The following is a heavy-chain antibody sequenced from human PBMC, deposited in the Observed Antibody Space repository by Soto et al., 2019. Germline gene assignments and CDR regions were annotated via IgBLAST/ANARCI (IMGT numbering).Heavy chain of an antibody. CDR1: GGSVSSGSYY. V-gene: IGHV4-61*01. CDR2: IYYSGST. CDR3: ARERLNNWFDP. Sequence: QVQLQESGPGLVKPSETLSLTCTVSGGSVSSGSYYWSWIRQPPGKGLEWIGYIYYSGSTNYNPSLKSRVTISVDTSKNQFSLKLSSVTAADTAVYYCARERLNNWFDPWGQGTLVIVSS. J-gene: IGHJ5*02.